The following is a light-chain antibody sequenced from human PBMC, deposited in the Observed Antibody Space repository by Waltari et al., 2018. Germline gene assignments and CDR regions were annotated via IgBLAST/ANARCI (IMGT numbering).Light chain of an antibody. V-gene: IGKV3-15*01. CDR2: GAS. Sequence: EIVMTQSPATLSVSPGERAILSCRASQSVTTNLAWYQQKPGQAPRLLIYGASTRATDIPARFSGSGSGTEFTLTISSLQSEDFATYYCQQSYSTPWTFGQGTKVEIK. CDR3: QQSYSTPWT. J-gene: IGKJ1*01. CDR1: QSVTTN.